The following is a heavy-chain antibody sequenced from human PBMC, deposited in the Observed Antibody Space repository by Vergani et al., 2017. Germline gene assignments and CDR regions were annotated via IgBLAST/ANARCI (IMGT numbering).Heavy chain of an antibody. D-gene: IGHD5-12*01. Sequence: EVQLVQSGAEVKKPGEPLKISCQISGYSFTNYWIGWVRQMPGKGLEWMGIIHPADSDTRYSPSFQGQVTISVDKSSSTAYLQRSRLRASDSAMYYCYRLYGRDSGGSKYFYYLGQGTLVTVSS. CDR2: IHPADSDT. CDR3: YRLYGRDSGGSKYFYY. CDR1: GYSFTNYW. V-gene: IGHV5-51*01. J-gene: IGHJ4*02.